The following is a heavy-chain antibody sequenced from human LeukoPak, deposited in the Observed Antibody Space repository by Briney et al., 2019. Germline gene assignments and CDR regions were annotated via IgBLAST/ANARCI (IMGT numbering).Heavy chain of an antibody. CDR2: INSDGSST. V-gene: IGHV3-74*01. Sequence: GGSLRLSCAASGFTFSSYWMDWVRQAREKGLVWVSRINSDGSSTSYADSVKGRFTISRDNAKNTLHLQMNSLRAEDTAVYYCARDYYSRFDYWGQGTLVTVSS. J-gene: IGHJ4*02. CDR1: GFTFSSYW. D-gene: IGHD3-22*01. CDR3: ARDYYSRFDY.